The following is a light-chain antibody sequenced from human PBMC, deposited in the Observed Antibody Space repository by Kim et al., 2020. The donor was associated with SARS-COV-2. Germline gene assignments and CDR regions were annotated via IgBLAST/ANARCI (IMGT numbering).Light chain of an antibody. CDR1: QNNNSY. V-gene: IGKV1-39*01. CDR2: AAS. J-gene: IGKJ4*01. Sequence: ASVGDRVTMTCLASQNNNSYLNWYQQKPGQAPKLLIYAASSRECGVPERFSGSGSGTDFTLTISSLQAEDFAVYYCQQGYSTPLTFGRGTKVDIK. CDR3: QQGYSTPLT.